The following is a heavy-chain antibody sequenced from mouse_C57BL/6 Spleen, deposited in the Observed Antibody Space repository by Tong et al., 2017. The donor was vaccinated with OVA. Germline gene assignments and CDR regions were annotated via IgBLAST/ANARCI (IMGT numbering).Heavy chain of an antibody. V-gene: IGHV1S137*01. CDR3: TREGTIGTTRSMDY. J-gene: IGHJ4*01. Sequence: VQLQESGAELVRPGVSVKISCKGSGYTFTDYAMHWVKQSHAKSLEWIGVISTYYGDASYNQKFKGKATMTVDKSSSTAYMELSSLTNEDSAVYYCTREGTIGTTRSMDYWGQGTSVTVSS. CDR2: ISTYYGDA. D-gene: IGHD2-14*01. CDR1: GYTFTDYA.